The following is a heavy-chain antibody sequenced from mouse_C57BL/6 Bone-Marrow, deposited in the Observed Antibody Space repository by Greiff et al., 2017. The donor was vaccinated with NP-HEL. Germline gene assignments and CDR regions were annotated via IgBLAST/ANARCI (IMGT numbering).Heavy chain of an antibody. D-gene: IGHD2-4*01. CDR3: ARNYAPWAYDYDGHYFDY. Sequence: QVQLQQSGAELVKPGASVKISCKASGYAFSSYWMNWVKQRPGKGLEWIGQIYPGDGDTNYNGKFKGKATLTADKSSSTAYMQLSSLTSEDSAVYFCARNYAPWAYDYDGHYFDYWGQGTTLTVSS. CDR2: IYPGDGDT. CDR1: GYAFSSYW. V-gene: IGHV1-80*01. J-gene: IGHJ2*01.